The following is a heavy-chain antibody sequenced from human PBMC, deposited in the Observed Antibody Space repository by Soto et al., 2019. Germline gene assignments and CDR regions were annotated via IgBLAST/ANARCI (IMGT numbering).Heavy chain of an antibody. D-gene: IGHD1-26*01. Sequence: PGGSVRLSCAASGFTFSSYGMHWVRQAPGKGLEWVAVISYDGSNKYYADSVKGRFTISRDNSKNTLYLQMNSLRAEDTAVYYCAKDLSGSYYTPHTRYYYYYGMDVWGQGTTVTVSS. J-gene: IGHJ6*02. CDR1: GFTFSSYG. CDR2: ISYDGSNK. CDR3: AKDLSGSYYTPHTRYYYYYGMDV. V-gene: IGHV3-30*18.